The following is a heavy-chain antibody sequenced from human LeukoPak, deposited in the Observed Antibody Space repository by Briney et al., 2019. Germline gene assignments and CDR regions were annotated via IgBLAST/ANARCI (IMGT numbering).Heavy chain of an antibody. CDR2: IKSKTDGGTT. Sequence: GGSLRLSWAAAGFTLSNAWMSWVRQAPGKGLEWVGRIKSKTDGGTTDYAAPVKGRFTISRDDSKNTMYLHMNSLKTEDTAVYYCTTNELADYYYYYMDVWGKGTTVTVSS. J-gene: IGHJ6*03. V-gene: IGHV3-15*01. CDR1: GFTLSNAW. CDR3: TTNELADYYYYYMDV.